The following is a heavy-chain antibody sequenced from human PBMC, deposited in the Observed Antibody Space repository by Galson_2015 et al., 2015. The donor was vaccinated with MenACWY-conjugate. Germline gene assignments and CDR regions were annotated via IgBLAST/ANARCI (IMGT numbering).Heavy chain of an antibody. J-gene: IGHJ5*02. CDR1: GLTFSSYA. D-gene: IGHD3-10*01. CDR2: ISTTGGTT. V-gene: IGHV3-23*01. CDR3: AQGAGSRWFDP. Sequence: SLRLSCAASGLTFSSYAMSWVRQAPGKGLEWVSSISTTGGTTYYADSVKGRFTISRDNSKTTLYLQMNSLRAGDTAVYYCAQGAGSRWFDPWGQGTLVIVSS.